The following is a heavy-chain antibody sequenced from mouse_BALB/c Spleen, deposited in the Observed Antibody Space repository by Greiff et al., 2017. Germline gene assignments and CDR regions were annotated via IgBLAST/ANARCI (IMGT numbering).Heavy chain of an antibody. J-gene: IGHJ2*01. CDR3: ARDGGSSLDY. CDR2: IRNKANGYST. CDR1: GFTFTDYY. V-gene: IGHV7-3*02. Sequence: EVQLQESGGGLVQPGGSLRLSCATSGFTFTDYYMSWVRQPPGKALEWLGFIRNKANGYSTEYSASVKGRFTISRDNSQSILYLQMNTLRAEDSATYYCARDGGSSLDYWGQGTTLTVSS. D-gene: IGHD1-1*01.